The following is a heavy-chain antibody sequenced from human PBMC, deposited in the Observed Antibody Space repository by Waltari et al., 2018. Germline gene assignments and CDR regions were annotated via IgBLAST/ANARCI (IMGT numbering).Heavy chain of an antibody. J-gene: IGHJ3*01. Sequence: EIQLLESGGGLVQPGGALRLSCAAPGFPVSPSGLAWVRQAPGKGLGWVSSIYSGGRSTYYADSVRGRFTISRDNSKNTLYLQMTGLKAEDTALYYCVKCHQEVVFDLWGQGTMVTVSS. D-gene: IGHD2-15*01. CDR1: GFPVSPSG. CDR2: IYSGGRST. V-gene: IGHV3-23*03. CDR3: VKCHQEVVFDL.